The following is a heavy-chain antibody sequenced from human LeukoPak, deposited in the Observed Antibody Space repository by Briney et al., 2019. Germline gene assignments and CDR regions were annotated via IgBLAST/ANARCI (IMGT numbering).Heavy chain of an antibody. D-gene: IGHD6-13*01. CDR1: GFIFSSYN. CDR3: ARSPHSSRWFQSAFDI. J-gene: IGHJ3*02. CDR2: ITNGSSKI. V-gene: IGHV3-21*01. Sequence: GVSLRLSCSASGFIFSSYNMNWVRQAPGKGLEWVASITNGSSKIYYADSLKGRFTISRDNAKSSLYLQMISLRDEDTAVYYCARSPHSSRWFQSAFDIWGQGTMVTVSS.